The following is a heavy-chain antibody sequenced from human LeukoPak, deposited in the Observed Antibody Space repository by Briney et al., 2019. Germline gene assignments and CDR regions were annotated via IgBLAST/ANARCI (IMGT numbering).Heavy chain of an antibody. J-gene: IGHJ4*02. CDR2: IWYDGSNK. D-gene: IGHD3-9*01. CDR1: GFTFSSYS. Sequence: GGSLRLSCAASGFTFSSYSMHWVRQAPGKGLEWVAVIWYDGSNKYYADSVKGRFTISRDNSKNTLYLQMNSLRAEDTAVYYCARDSNYDILTGYYPSTVDYWGQGTLVTVSS. CDR3: ARDSNYDILTGYYPSTVDY. V-gene: IGHV3-33*01.